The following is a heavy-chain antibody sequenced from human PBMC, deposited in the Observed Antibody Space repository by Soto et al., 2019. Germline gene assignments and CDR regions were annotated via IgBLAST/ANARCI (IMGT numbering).Heavy chain of an antibody. Sequence: PGGSLRLSCAASGFKFSNYAMSWVRQAPGKGLEWVSLISATGGGTYYADSVKGRFTISRDNSHNTLYLQVHSLTAEDTAVYYCAKDRRAGGNSAFYFDFWGQGAHFTVSS. V-gene: IGHV3-23*01. J-gene: IGHJ4*02. CDR1: GFKFSNYA. CDR2: ISATGGGT. CDR3: AKDRRAGGNSAFYFDF. D-gene: IGHD3-16*01.